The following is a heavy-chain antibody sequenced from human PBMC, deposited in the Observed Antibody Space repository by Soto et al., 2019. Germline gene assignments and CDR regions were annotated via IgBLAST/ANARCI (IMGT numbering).Heavy chain of an antibody. CDR1: GFTFSASD. V-gene: IGHV3-13*01. D-gene: IGHD2-8*02. J-gene: IGHJ5*02. CDR2: IGTLHDT. Sequence: EVQLVESGGGLVQPGGSLRLSCAASGFTFSASDMHWVRQAPGKGLEWVAAIGTLHDTFYPDSVKGRFTISRENAKNSLYLQMNSLRADDTVVYYCARQASYWHGGGGWLDPWGQGVLVTVSS. CDR3: ARQASYWHGGGGWLDP.